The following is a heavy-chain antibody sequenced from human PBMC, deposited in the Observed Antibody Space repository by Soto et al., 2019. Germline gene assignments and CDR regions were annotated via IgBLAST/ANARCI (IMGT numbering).Heavy chain of an antibody. Sequence: SETLSLTCNVSGGSMSRYYWSWIRQPAGKGLEWIGRVWTSGSTNYNPSLKSRVTMSIDTSNNHFSLKLNSVTAADTAVYYCARTVGAAYYFDFWGQGTLVTVS. J-gene: IGHJ4*02. D-gene: IGHD1-26*01. CDR1: GGSMSRYY. CDR2: VWTSGST. CDR3: ARTVGAAYYFDF. V-gene: IGHV4-4*07.